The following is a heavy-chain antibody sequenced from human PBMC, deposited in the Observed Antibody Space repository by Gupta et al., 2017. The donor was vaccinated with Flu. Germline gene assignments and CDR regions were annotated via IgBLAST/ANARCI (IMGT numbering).Heavy chain of an antibody. J-gene: IGHJ4*02. V-gene: IGHV3-48*03. Sequence: EVQLVESGGGLVQPGGSLRLSCAASGFTFSSYEMNWVRQAPGKGLEWVSYMSSSGSTIYYADSVKGRFTISRDNAKNSLYLQMNSLRAEDTAVYYCASGYYGGNSVHDYWGQGTLVTVSS. CDR3: ASGYYGGNSVHDY. CDR2: MSSSGSTI. D-gene: IGHD4-23*01. CDR1: GFTFSSYE.